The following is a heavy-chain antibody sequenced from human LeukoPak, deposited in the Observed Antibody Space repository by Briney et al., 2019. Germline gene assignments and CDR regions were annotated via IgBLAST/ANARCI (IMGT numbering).Heavy chain of an antibody. CDR2: ISAYNGNT. CDR3: ARDTSVDYSSSSGDY. J-gene: IGHJ4*02. D-gene: IGHD6-6*01. V-gene: IGHV1-18*01. Sequence: ASVKVSCKASGYTFTSYGISWVRQAPGQGLEWMGWISAYNGNTKYAQKLQGRVTMTTDASTSTAYMELRSLRSDDTAVYYCARDTSVDYSSSSGDYWGQGTLVTVSS. CDR1: GYTFTSYG.